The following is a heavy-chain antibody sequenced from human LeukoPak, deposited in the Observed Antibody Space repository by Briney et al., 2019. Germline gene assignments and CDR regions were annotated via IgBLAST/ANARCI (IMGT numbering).Heavy chain of an antibody. J-gene: IGHJ3*02. CDR2: ISGSGGST. Sequence: GGSLRLSCAASGFTFSSYAMSWVRQAPGKGLEWVSAISGSGGSTYYADSVKGRFTISRDNSKNTLYLQMNSLRAEDTAVYYCARFTSNVVVTALSAFDAFDIWGQGTMVTVSS. CDR3: ARFTSNVVVTALSAFDAFDI. V-gene: IGHV3-23*01. CDR1: GFTFSSYA. D-gene: IGHD2-21*02.